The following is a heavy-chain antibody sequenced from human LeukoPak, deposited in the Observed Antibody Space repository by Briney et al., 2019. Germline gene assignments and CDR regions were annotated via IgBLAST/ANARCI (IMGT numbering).Heavy chain of an antibody. CDR3: ARDGRAGSGYYRKDDY. CDR2: IKQDGSEK. V-gene: IGHV3-7*01. J-gene: IGHJ4*02. D-gene: IGHD3-22*01. Sequence: GGSLRLSCAASGFTFSSYWMTWVRQAPGKGLEWVANIKQDGSEKYYVGSVKGRFTISRDNAKKSMYMQMNSLRVEDTAVYYCARDGRAGSGYYRKDDYWGQGTLVTVSS. CDR1: GFTFSSYW.